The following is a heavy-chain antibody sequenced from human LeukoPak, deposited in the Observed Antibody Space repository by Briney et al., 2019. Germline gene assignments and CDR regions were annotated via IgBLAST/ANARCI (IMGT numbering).Heavy chain of an antibody. J-gene: IGHJ4*02. D-gene: IGHD2-21*02. V-gene: IGHV4-4*02. CDR3: ARVVCTGDCYAVDY. Sequence: PSETLSLTCAVSGGSISSSNWWSWVRPPPGKGLEWIGEMYHSGSTNYNPSLKSRVTISVGKSKNQFSLKLSSVTAADTAVYYCARVVCTGDCYAVDYWGQGTLVTVSS. CDR1: GGSISSSNW. CDR2: MYHSGST.